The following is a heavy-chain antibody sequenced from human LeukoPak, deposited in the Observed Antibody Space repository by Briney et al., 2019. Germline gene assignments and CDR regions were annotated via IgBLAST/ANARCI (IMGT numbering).Heavy chain of an antibody. CDR1: GGTFSSYA. CDR3: ARATSGYYYGMDV. J-gene: IGHJ6*02. Sequence: SVKVSCKASGGTFSSYAISWVRQAPGQGLEWMGRIIPILGIANYAQKFQGRVTITADKSTSTAYMELSSLRSEDTAVYYCARATSGYYYGMDVWGQGTTVTVSS. CDR2: IIPILGIA. D-gene: IGHD3-10*01. V-gene: IGHV1-69*04.